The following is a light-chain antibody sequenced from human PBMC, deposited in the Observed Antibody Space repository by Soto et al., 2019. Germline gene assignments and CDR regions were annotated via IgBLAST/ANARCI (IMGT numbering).Light chain of an antibody. CDR2: EVS. V-gene: IGLV2-14*01. Sequence: QSALTQPASVSGSPGQSVTISCTGTSSDVGGFDFVSWYQKHPGKAPKLVIYEVSLRPSGVSDRFSGSKSANTASLTISELQAEDDSDYYCSSYTNSGNLVFGGGTKLTVL. CDR1: SSDVGGFDF. CDR3: SSYTNSGNLV. J-gene: IGLJ2*01.